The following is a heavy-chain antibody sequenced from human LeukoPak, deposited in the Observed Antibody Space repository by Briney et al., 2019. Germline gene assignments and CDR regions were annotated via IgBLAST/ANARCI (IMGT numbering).Heavy chain of an antibody. CDR2: INPSGGST. Sequence: ASVKVSCKASGYTFTSYYMHWVRQAPGQGLEWMGRINPSGGSTSYAQKFQGRVTMTRDTSTSTVYMELSSLRSEDTAVYYCARAEHDYGDYYYMDVWGKGTTVTVSS. CDR3: ARAEHDYGDYYYMDV. CDR1: GYTFTSYY. V-gene: IGHV1-46*01. J-gene: IGHJ6*03. D-gene: IGHD4-17*01.